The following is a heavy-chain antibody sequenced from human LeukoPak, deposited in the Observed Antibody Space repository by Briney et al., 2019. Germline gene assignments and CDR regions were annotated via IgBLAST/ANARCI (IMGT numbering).Heavy chain of an antibody. Sequence: AASVKVSCKAPGGTFSSYAISWVRQAPGQGLEWMGGIIPIFGTANYAQKFQGRVTITTDESTSTAYMELSSLRSEDTAVYYCARDRRDGYFRAFDIWGQGTMVTVSS. D-gene: IGHD5-24*01. CDR1: GGTFSSYA. CDR2: IIPIFGTA. V-gene: IGHV1-69*05. CDR3: ARDRRDGYFRAFDI. J-gene: IGHJ3*02.